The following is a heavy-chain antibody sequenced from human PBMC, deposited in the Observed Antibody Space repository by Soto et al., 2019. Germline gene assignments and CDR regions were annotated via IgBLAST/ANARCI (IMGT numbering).Heavy chain of an antibody. CDR2: INPNNGNT. J-gene: IGHJ3*02. D-gene: IGHD3-3*01. Sequence: ASVKLSCKASVYTFTSYAMHCVRQATGQRLEWMGWINPNNGNTKYAQKFQGRVTMTRDTSTSTAYMELSSLRSEDTAVYYCASFYDFWSGYGPAFDIWGQGTMVTVSS. CDR3: ASFYDFWSGYGPAFDI. CDR1: VYTFTSYA. V-gene: IGHV1-3*01.